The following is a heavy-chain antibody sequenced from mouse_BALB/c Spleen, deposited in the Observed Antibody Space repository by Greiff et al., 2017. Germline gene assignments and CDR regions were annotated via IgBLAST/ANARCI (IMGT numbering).Heavy chain of an antibody. D-gene: IGHD1-2*01. CDR3: ARRDYYGHSAMDY. Sequence: QVQLQQSGAELVRPGTSVKISCKASGYTFTNYWLGWVKQRPGHGLEWIGDIYPGGGYTNYNDKFKGKATLTADTSSSTAYMQLSSLTSEDSAVYFCARRDYYGHSAMDYWGQGTSVTVSS. CDR1: GYTFTNYW. CDR2: IYPGGGYT. J-gene: IGHJ4*01. V-gene: IGHV1-63*02.